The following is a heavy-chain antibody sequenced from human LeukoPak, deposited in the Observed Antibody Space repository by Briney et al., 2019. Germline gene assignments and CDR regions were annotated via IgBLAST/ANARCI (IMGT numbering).Heavy chain of an antibody. CDR2: ISGSGGST. CDR3: AQNKYSSSSYYFDY. CDR1: GFTFSSYA. Sequence: GGSLRLSCAASGFTFSSYAMSWVRQAPGKGLEWVSAISGSGGSTYYADSVKGRFTISRDNSKNTLYLQMNSLRAEDTAVYYCAQNKYSSSSYYFDYWGQGALVTVSS. V-gene: IGHV3-23*01. D-gene: IGHD6-13*01. J-gene: IGHJ4*02.